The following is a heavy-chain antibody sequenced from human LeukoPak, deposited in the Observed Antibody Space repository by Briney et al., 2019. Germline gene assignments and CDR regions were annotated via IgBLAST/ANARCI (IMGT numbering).Heavy chain of an antibody. CDR3: AKILSGTYSFDL. D-gene: IGHD1-26*01. CDR2: ISGNSVTI. J-gene: IGHJ4*02. V-gene: IGHV3-23*01. Sequence: PGGSLRLSCTASGSTFSTYPMTWVRQAPGQGLEWVSAISGNSVTIYYADSVKGQFTISRDNSKNTLYLQMYSLRAEDTAVYYCAKILSGTYSFDLWGQGILVTVSS. CDR1: GSTFSTYP.